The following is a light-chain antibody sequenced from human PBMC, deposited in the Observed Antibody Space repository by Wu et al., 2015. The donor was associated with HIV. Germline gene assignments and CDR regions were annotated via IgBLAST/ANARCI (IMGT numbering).Light chain of an antibody. Sequence: EIVLTQSPGNMSVSAGTRVILSCRASESVISDSVAWYQQRPGQSPTLLIFDAASRASGVPDRFRGSASGSSSLFLLTINRLESEDSALYYCQQYGSSPWTFGQGTKLEIK. V-gene: IGKV3-20*01. CDR3: QQYGSSPWT. J-gene: IGKJ1*01. CDR2: DAA. CDR1: ESVISDS.